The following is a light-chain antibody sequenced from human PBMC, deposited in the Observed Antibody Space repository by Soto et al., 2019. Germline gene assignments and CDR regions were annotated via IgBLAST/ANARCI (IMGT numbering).Light chain of an antibody. V-gene: IGKV1-12*01. Sequence: DIQMTQSPSFVSASIGDRVTITCRASQGIGSWLAWYQQVPGRAPRLLIFPASPFQSGVSSRFRGRGSGTDFTLTITSLQPGDFATYFCLQANNFPVTFGEGTKVEMK. CDR3: LQANNFPVT. J-gene: IGKJ4*01. CDR1: QGIGSW. CDR2: PAS.